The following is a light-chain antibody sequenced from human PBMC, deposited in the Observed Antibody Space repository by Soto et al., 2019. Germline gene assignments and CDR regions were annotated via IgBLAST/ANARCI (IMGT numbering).Light chain of an antibody. CDR1: QTINSW. Sequence: DIQMTQSPSTLSASVRDRVTITCRASQTINSWLAWYQQRPGKAPRLLIYKASTLESGVPSRFSGSGSGTEFTLTISTLQPDDFATYYCQQYDCIPYTFGQGTKLDIK. J-gene: IGKJ2*01. V-gene: IGKV1-5*03. CDR2: KAS. CDR3: QQYDCIPYT.